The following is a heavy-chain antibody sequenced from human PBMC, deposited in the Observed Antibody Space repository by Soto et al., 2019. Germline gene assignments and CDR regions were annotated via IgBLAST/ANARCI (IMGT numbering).Heavy chain of an antibody. D-gene: IGHD3-3*01. Sequence: GASVKVSCKASGGTFSSYAISWVRQAPGQGLEWMGGIIPIFGTANYAQKFQGRVTITADESTSTAYMELSSLRSEDTAVYYCARAPSYDFWSGYHSFDYWGQGTLVTVS. CDR1: GGTFSSYA. CDR3: ARAPSYDFWSGYHSFDY. V-gene: IGHV1-69*13. CDR2: IIPIFGTA. J-gene: IGHJ4*02.